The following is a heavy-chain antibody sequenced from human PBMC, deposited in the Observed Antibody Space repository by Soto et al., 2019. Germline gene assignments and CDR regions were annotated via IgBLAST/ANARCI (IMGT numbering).Heavy chain of an antibody. CDR1: GFSLDTSGAA. CDR2: IYWDDDK. V-gene: IGHV2-5*02. CDR3: AHRDRASGGLFDY. J-gene: IGHJ4*02. Sequence: QITLKESGPPLVKPTQTLTLTCTFSGFSLDTSGAAVGWIRQPPGQGLEWLSVIYWDDDKRSSPSLRSRLTITKATSKNQVVLRMTNMDPADTATYYCAHRDRASGGLFDYWGQGTLVTVSS. D-gene: IGHD3-10*01.